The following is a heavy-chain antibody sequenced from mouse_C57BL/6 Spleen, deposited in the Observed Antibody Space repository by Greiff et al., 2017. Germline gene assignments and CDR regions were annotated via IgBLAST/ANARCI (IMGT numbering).Heavy chain of an antibody. CDR2: ISNGGGST. V-gene: IGHV5-12*01. CDR3: ARQLDDYDGFAY. CDR1: GFTFSDYY. J-gene: IGHJ3*01. D-gene: IGHD2-4*01. Sequence: VQLKESGGGLVQPGGSLKLSCAASGFTFSDYYMYWVRQTPEKRLEWVAYISNGGGSTYYPDTVKGRFTISRDNAKNTLYLQMSRLKSEDTAMYYCARQLDDYDGFAYWSQGTLVTVSA.